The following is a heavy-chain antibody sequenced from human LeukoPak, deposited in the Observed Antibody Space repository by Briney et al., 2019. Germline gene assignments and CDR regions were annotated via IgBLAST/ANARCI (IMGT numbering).Heavy chain of an antibody. J-gene: IGHJ4*02. CDR1: GGTFSSYA. Sequence: SVKVSCKASGGTFSSYAISWVRQAPGQGLEWMGGIIPIFGTANYAQKFQGRVTITADESTSTAYMELSSLRSEDTAVYYCARTPGIAAAGKILPEYAPNWGQGTLVTVSS. V-gene: IGHV1-69*13. CDR2: IIPIFGTA. CDR3: ARTPGIAAAGKILPEYAPN. D-gene: IGHD6-13*01.